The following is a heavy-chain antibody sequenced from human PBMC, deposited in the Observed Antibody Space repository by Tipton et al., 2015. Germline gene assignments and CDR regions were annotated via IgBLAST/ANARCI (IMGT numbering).Heavy chain of an antibody. D-gene: IGHD4-11*01. CDR1: GLTSGTYW. CDR2: IHSDGTRI. V-gene: IGHV3-74*01. Sequence: GSLRLSCAASGLTSGTYWMDWVRQAPGKGPIWVARIHSDGTRITYADSVKGRFTISRDNSKNTLFLQMNSLRAEDTAPYYCAKDVATVTTEGFDFWGQGTLVTVSS. J-gene: IGHJ4*02. CDR3: AKDVATVTTEGFDF.